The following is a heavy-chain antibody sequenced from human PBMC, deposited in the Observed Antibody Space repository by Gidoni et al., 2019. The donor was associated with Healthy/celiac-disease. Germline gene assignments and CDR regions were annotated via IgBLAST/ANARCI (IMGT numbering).Heavy chain of an antibody. J-gene: IGHJ4*02. V-gene: IGHV3-21*01. D-gene: IGHD3-10*01. Sequence: EVQLVESGGGLVKPGGSLSLSCAASGFTFSSYSMNWVRQAPGKGLEWVSSISSSSSYIYYADSVKGRFTISRDNAKNSLYLQMNSLRAEDTAVYYCARDSYGSGSYFRYWGQGTLVTVSS. CDR1: GFTFSSYS. CDR2: ISSSSSYI. CDR3: ARDSYGSGSYFRY.